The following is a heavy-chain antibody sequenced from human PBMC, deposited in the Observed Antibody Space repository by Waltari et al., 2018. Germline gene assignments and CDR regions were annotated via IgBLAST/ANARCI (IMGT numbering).Heavy chain of an antibody. CDR2: INAGNGNT. V-gene: IGHV1-3*01. CDR1: GYTFTSYA. J-gene: IGHJ3*02. D-gene: IGHD3-16*01. Sequence: QVQLVQSGAEGKKPGAPVQVSCKAPGYTFTSYAMQWVRQAPGQRLEWMGWINAGNGNTKYSQKFQGRVTITRDTSASTAYMELSSLRSEDTAVYYCARVEGAAGLDIWGQGTMVTVSS. CDR3: ARVEGAAGLDI.